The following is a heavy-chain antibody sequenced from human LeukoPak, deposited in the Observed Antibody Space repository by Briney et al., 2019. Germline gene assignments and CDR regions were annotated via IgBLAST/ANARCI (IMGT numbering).Heavy chain of an antibody. D-gene: IGHD3-10*01. J-gene: IGHJ4*02. CDR1: GFTFSSYS. CDR3: ARDAWFGDKTKYYFDY. CDR2: ISSSSSYI. V-gene: IGHV3-21*01. Sequence: GGSLRLSCAASGFTFSSYSMNWVRQAPGKGLEWVSSISSSSSYIYYADSVKGRFTISRDNAKNSLYLQMISLRAEDTAVYYCARDAWFGDKTKYYFDYWGQGTLVTVSS.